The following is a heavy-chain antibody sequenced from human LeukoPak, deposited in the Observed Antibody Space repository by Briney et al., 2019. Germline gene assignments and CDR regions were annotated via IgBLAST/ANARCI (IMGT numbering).Heavy chain of an antibody. CDR3: ARSSIAALGWYYYGMDV. V-gene: IGHV1-46*01. Sequence: ASVKVSCKASGYTFTTYYMHWVRQAPGQGLEWMGIINPSGGSTSYAQKFQGRVTMTRDTSTSTVYMELSSLRSEDTAVYYCARSSIAALGWYYYGMDVWGQGTTVTVSS. CDR1: GYTFTTYY. D-gene: IGHD6-6*01. CDR2: INPSGGST. J-gene: IGHJ6*02.